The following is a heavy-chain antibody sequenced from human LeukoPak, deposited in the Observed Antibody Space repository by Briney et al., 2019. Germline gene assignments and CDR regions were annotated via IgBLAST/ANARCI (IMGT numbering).Heavy chain of an antibody. CDR1: GGSISTYY. CDR2: IYYSGST. Sequence: SETLSLTCTVSGGSISTYYWSWIRQSPGKGLEWIGNIYYSGSTYYNPSLKSRVTISVDTSKNQFSLKLSSVTAADTAVYYCARHVDEYSGSLRDWGQGTLVTVSS. J-gene: IGHJ4*02. D-gene: IGHD1-26*01. V-gene: IGHV4-59*08. CDR3: ARHVDEYSGSLRD.